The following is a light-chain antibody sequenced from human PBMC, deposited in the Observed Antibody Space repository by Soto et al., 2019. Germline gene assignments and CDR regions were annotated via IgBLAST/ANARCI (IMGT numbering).Light chain of an antibody. V-gene: IGKV3-11*01. CDR2: DAS. J-gene: IGKJ5*01. CDR1: QSVSRN. CDR3: QQRNVWPPIT. Sequence: EIVLTQSPAPLPVSPGEGGTLSYRSSQSVSRNLAWYQQEPGQAPRLLIYDASARATGIPARFGGSGSGTDFTLTINSLEPEDFAVYYCQQRNVWPPITFGQGTRLEIK.